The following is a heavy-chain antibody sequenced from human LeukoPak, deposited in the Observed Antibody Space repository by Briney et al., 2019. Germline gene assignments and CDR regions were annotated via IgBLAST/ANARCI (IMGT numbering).Heavy chain of an antibody. CDR1: GFTFSSYI. V-gene: IGHV3-21*01. Sequence: PGGSLRLSCAASGFTFSSYIMTWVRQAPGKGLEWVSSISSSSSYIYYADSVKGRFTISRDNAKNSLYLQMNSLRAEDTAVYYCAREIAVAVYFDYWGQGTLVTVSS. CDR3: AREIAVAVYFDY. D-gene: IGHD6-19*01. CDR2: ISSSSSYI. J-gene: IGHJ4*02.